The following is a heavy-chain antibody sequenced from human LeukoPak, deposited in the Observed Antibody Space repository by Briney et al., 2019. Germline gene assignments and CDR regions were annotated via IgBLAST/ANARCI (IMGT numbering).Heavy chain of an antibody. V-gene: IGHV4-39*01. D-gene: IGHD6-13*01. CDR3: ASHAIAHFDY. CDR1: GGSISSSSYY. Sequence: SATLSLTCTVSGGSISSSSYYWGWIRQPPGKGLEWIGSIYYSGSTYYNPSLKSRVTISVDTSKNQFSLKLSSVTAADTAVYYCASHAIAHFDYWGQGTLVTVSS. J-gene: IGHJ4*02. CDR2: IYYSGST.